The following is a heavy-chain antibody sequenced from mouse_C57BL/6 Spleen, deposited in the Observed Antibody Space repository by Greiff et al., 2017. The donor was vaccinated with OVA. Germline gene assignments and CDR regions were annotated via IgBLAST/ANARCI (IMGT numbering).Heavy chain of an antibody. J-gene: IGHJ4*01. CDR1: GYTFTDYN. CDR3: ARSGVLRYYYAMDY. Sequence: EVQLQQSGPELVKPGASVKMSCKASGYTFTDYNMHWVKQSHGKSLEWIGYINPNNGGTSYNQKFKGKATLTVNKSSSTAYMELRSLTSEDSAVYYCARSGVLRYYYAMDYWGQGTSVTVSS. D-gene: IGHD1-1*01. CDR2: INPNNGGT. V-gene: IGHV1-22*01.